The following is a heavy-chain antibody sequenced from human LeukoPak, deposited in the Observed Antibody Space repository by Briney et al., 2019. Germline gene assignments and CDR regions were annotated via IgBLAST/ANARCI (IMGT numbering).Heavy chain of an antibody. J-gene: IGHJ3*02. D-gene: IGHD4-17*01. V-gene: IGHV1-69*13. CDR3: ATDRSDYSRWFAFDI. Sequence: SVKVSCNASGGTFSIYAISWVRQAPGQGLEWMGGIIPIFGTANYAQKFQGRVTITADESTSTAYMELSSLRSEDTAVYYCATDRSDYSRWFAFDIWGQGTMVIVSS. CDR2: IIPIFGTA. CDR1: GGTFSIYA.